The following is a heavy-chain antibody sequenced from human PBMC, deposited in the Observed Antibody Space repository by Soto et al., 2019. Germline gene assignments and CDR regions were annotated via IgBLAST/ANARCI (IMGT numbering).Heavy chain of an antibody. V-gene: IGHV3-53*01. Sequence: GGSLRLSCAASGFTISNNYMSWVRQAPGKGLEWVSLIYSGGSTFYADSVKGRFTISRDNSKNTLFLQMNSLRAEDTAVYFCATYTSLDYWGQGTLVTVSS. CDR1: GFTISNNY. J-gene: IGHJ4*02. D-gene: IGHD2-2*02. CDR2: IYSGGST. CDR3: ATYTSLDY.